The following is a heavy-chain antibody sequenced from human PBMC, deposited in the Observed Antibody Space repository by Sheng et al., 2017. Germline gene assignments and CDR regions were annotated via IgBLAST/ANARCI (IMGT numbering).Heavy chain of an antibody. J-gene: IGHJ6*02. CDR1: GFTFSSYS. V-gene: IGHV3-21*01. D-gene: IGHD6-13*01. CDR3: ARDQGRYSSSWYVTSNGMDV. Sequence: EVQLVESGGGLVKPWGVPSRLSCAASGFTFSSYSMNWVRQAPGKGLEWVSSISSSSSYIYYADSVKGRFTISRDNAKNSLYLQMNSLRAEDTAVYYCARDQGRYSSSWYVTSNGMDVWGQGTTVTVSS. CDR2: ISSSSSYI.